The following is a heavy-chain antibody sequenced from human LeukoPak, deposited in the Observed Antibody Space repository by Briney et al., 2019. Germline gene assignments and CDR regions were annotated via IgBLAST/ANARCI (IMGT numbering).Heavy chain of an antibody. CDR3: AKGLGYDFWSGHQSFDY. D-gene: IGHD3-3*01. J-gene: IGHJ4*02. Sequence: GGSLRPSCAASGFTFSSYGMHWVRQAPGKGLEWVAVIWYDGSNKYYADSVKGRFTISRDNSKNTLYLQMNSLRAEDTAVYYCAKGLGYDFWSGHQSFDYWGQGTLVTVSS. CDR2: IWYDGSNK. CDR1: GFTFSSYG. V-gene: IGHV3-33*06.